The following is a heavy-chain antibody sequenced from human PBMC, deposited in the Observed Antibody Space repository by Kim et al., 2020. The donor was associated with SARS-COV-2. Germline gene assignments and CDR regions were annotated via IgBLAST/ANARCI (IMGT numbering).Heavy chain of an antibody. CDR3: TRDPDYSKGASFDY. J-gene: IGHJ4*02. CDR1: GFTFRTYW. Sequence: LSLTCAASGFTFRTYWMHWVRQVPGKGLVWVSRINDDGSVTTYADSVKGRFTISTDNSKNMMYLQMNSLRAEDTAVYYCTRDPDYSKGASFDYWGQG. CDR2: INDDGSVT. D-gene: IGHD4-4*01. V-gene: IGHV3-74*01.